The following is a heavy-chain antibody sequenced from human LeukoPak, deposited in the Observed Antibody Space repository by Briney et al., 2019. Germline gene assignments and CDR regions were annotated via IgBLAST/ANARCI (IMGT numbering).Heavy chain of an antibody. Sequence: SETLSLTCTVSGGSISSSTYSWTWIRQPAGKGLEWIGRIHSSGSTHYNPSLKSRVTISVDTSKNHFSLNLSSVTAADTAVYFCARGVLDTAMVRLDWWGQGTLVTVSS. J-gene: IGHJ4*02. CDR2: IHSSGST. D-gene: IGHD5-18*01. CDR3: ARGVLDTAMVRLDW. V-gene: IGHV4-61*02. CDR1: GGSISSSTYS.